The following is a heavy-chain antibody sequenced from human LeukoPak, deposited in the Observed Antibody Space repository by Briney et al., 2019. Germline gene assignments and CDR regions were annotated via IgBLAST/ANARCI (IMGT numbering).Heavy chain of an antibody. CDR2: IHSSGST. V-gene: IGHV4-59*11. Sequence: KLSDTLSLTCTVSGGSLSGHFWSWFRRPPGKGLESIGYIHSSGSTNYNPSYKSRVAVSLEMSKNQFSLSLSSVTAADTAVYYCARDPGDTDWYNFDFWGQGSLVTVSS. J-gene: IGHJ4*02. D-gene: IGHD3-9*01. CDR3: ARDPGDTDWYNFDF. CDR1: GGSLSGHF.